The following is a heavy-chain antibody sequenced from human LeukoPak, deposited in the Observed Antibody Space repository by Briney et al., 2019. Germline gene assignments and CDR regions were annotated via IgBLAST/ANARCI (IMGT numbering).Heavy chain of an antibody. V-gene: IGHV3-53*04. J-gene: IGHJ4*02. Sequence: GGSLRLSCAASGFTVSSTFMSWVGQAPGMGLECVSVIYSGGTVYYEDSVKARFVIAKHKSNNTLQLQTKSLRVEDTAVYYWARDDSYDSCGQGTLVTVSS. CDR3: ARDDSYDS. CDR2: IYSGGTV. CDR1: GFTVSSTF.